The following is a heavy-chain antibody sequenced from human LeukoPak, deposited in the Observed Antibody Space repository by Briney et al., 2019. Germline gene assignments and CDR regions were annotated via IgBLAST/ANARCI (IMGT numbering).Heavy chain of an antibody. J-gene: IGHJ4*02. V-gene: IGHV4-59*04. CDR3: ARLVWFGDLLHVFDY. CDR2: IYYSGNT. Sequence: SETLSLTCTVSGGSISSYYWSWIRQPPGKGLEWIGMIYYSGNTDYNLSLQSRVSMSVDTSKNQFSLKLTSVAAADTAIYYCARLVWFGDLLHVFDYWGQGLLVTVSS. CDR1: GGSISSYY. D-gene: IGHD3-10*01.